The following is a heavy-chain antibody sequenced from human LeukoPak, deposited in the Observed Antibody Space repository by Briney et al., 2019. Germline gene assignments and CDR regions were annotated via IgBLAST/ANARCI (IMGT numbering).Heavy chain of an antibody. V-gene: IGHV3-30-3*01. D-gene: IGHD6-13*01. CDR3: ARDSRGLAAAGSTFDY. J-gene: IGHJ4*02. CDR2: ISYDGSNK. CDR1: GFTFSSYA. Sequence: GGSLRLSCAASGFTFSSYAMHWVRQAPGKGLEWVAVISYDGSNKYYADSVKGRFTISRDNSKNTLYLQMNSLRAEGTAVYYCARDSRGLAAAGSTFDYWGQGTLVTVSS.